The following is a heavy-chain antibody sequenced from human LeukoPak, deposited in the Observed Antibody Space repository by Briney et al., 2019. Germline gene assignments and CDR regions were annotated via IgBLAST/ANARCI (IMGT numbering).Heavy chain of an antibody. Sequence: ASVTVSCKASGYTFSGYYMHWVRQAPGQGLEWVGWINPNSGGTHYPQNFQGRVTITGDTSISTAYMELRSLRYDDTAVYYCARDYYGAGSYDYWGQGTLVTVSS. CDR2: INPNSGGT. CDR1: GYTFSGYY. CDR3: ARDYYGAGSYDY. J-gene: IGHJ4*02. D-gene: IGHD3-10*01. V-gene: IGHV1-2*02.